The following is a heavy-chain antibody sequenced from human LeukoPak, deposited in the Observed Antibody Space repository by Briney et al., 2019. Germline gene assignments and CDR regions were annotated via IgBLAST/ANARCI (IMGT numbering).Heavy chain of an antibody. Sequence: SETLSLTCIVSSGSLSSSNYYWGWIRQPPGKGLEWIGSIYYSGSTYYNPSLKSRVIISIDTSKKNFSLNLSSVTAADTAVYYCARINGWSGAQYYFDSWGQGTLVTVSS. V-gene: IGHV4-39*07. CDR3: ARINGWSGAQYYFDS. D-gene: IGHD6-19*01. CDR1: SGSLSSSNYY. CDR2: IYYSGST. J-gene: IGHJ4*02.